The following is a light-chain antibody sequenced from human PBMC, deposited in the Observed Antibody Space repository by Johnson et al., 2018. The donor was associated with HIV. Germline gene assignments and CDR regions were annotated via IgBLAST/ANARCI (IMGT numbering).Light chain of an antibody. CDR1: SSNIGNNY. J-gene: IGLJ1*01. CDR3: GTWDSSLSVYV. CDR2: DNN. Sequence: QSVLTQPPSVSAAPGQKVTISCSGSSSNIGNNYVSWYQQLPRTAPKLLIYDNNKRPSGIPDRFSGSKSGTSATLGITGIQPGDEADYYCGTWDSSLSVYVFGTGTKVTVL. V-gene: IGLV1-51*01.